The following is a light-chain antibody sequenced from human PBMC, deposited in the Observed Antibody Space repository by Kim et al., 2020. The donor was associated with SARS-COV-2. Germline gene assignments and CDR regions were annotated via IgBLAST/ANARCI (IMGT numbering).Light chain of an antibody. J-gene: IGLJ2*01. CDR3: CSYAGSYTRV. V-gene: IGLV2-11*01. CDR2: DDS. Sequence: GQSGTISSWGTSSNGGSYNYVYWYQQHTGKAPTLIIYDDSKRHSGVPDRFYGSKSGNTASLTISGRQAEDEADYSCCSYAGSYTRVFGGGTQLTVL. CDR1: SSNGGSYNY.